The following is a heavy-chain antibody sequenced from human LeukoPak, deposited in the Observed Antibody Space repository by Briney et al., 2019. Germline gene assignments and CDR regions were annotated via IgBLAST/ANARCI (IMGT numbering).Heavy chain of an antibody. CDR1: GGSISSYY. V-gene: IGHV4-59*01. CDR3: ARHEIGGDKSSWYIS. D-gene: IGHD6-13*01. Sequence: SETLSLTCTVSGGSISSYYWSWIRQPPGKGLEWIGYIYYSGSTNYNPSLKSRVTISVDTSKNQFSLKLSSVTAADTAMYYCARHEIGGDKSSWYISWGQGTLVTVSS. J-gene: IGHJ1*01. CDR2: IYYSGST.